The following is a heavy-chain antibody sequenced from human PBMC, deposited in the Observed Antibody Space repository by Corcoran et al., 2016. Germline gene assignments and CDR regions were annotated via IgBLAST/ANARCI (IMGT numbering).Heavy chain of an antibody. CDR3: ARFTAVAGTDAFDI. J-gene: IGHJ3*02. CDR1: GDSISRNTYF. Sequence: QLQLQESGPGLVKPSETLSLTCTVSGDSISRNTYFWGWIRQPPGKGLEWIGHIYYSVNTYYNPSLKSRVTLSVDTSRKQFSLRLSSVTAADTAVYYCARFTAVAGTDAFDIWGQGTMVTVSS. CDR2: IYYSVNT. D-gene: IGHD6-19*01. V-gene: IGHV4-39*01.